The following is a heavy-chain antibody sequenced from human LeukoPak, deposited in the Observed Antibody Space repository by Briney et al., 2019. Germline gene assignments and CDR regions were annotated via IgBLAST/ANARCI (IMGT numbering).Heavy chain of an antibody. CDR1: GGSFSGYY. CDR2: INHSGST. J-gene: IGHJ3*02. Sequence: SETLSLTCAVYGGSFSGYYWSWIRQPPGKGLGWIGEINHSGSTNYNPSLKSRVTISVDTSKNQFSLKLSSVTAADTAVYYCASVVVPAATDAFDIWGQGTMVTVSS. V-gene: IGHV4-34*01. D-gene: IGHD2-2*01. CDR3: ASVVVPAATDAFDI.